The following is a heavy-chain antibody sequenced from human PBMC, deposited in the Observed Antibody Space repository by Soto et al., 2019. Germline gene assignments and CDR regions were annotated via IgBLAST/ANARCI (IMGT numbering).Heavy chain of an antibody. CDR3: ARDEYYDFWSGYGGYYYYMDV. J-gene: IGHJ6*03. D-gene: IGHD3-3*01. CDR1: GDSVSSNSAA. CDR2: TYYRSKWYN. V-gene: IGHV6-1*01. Sequence: SQTLSLTCAISGDSVSSNSAAWNWVRQSPSRGLEWLGRTYYRSKWYNDYAVSVKSRITINPDTSKNQFSLRLNSVTPEDTAVYYCARDEYYDFWSGYGGYYYYMDVWGKGTTVTVSS.